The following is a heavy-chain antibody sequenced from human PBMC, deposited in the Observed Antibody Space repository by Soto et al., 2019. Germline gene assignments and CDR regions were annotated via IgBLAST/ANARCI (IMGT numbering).Heavy chain of an antibody. D-gene: IGHD2-2*01. CDR2: IYSSGRT. CDR1: GDSVNSDYYY. CDR3: AREYANSPEAFDY. Sequence: PSETLSLTCSVSGDSVNSDYYYWTWIRQPPGKGLEWIGYIYSSGRTNYNPSLRSRVTISLDTSRNQFSLKLSSVTAADTAVFYCAREYANSPEAFDYWGRGTLLTVSS. J-gene: IGHJ4*02. V-gene: IGHV4-61*01.